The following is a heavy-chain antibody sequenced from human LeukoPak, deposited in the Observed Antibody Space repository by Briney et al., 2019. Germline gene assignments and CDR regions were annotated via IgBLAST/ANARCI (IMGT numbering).Heavy chain of an antibody. CDR1: GFTFSSYS. V-gene: IGHV3-21*01. D-gene: IGHD1-1*01. J-gene: IGHJ4*02. CDR2: ISGTSSYI. CDR3: ATLPGTTFDY. Sequence: GGSLRLSCAASGFTFSSYSMNWVRQAPGKGLEWVSSISGTSSYIDYADSVKGRFTISRDNAKTSLYLQMNSLRAEDTAVYYCATLPGTTFDYWGQGTLVTVSS.